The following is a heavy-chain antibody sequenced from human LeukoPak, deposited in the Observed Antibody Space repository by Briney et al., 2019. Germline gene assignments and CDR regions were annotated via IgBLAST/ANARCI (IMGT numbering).Heavy chain of an antibody. D-gene: IGHD3-16*01. J-gene: IGHJ4*02. V-gene: IGHV3-30*09. CDR3: AKESGGGGSYFDF. CDR1: GFTFTNYA. CDR2: ISYDGSNE. Sequence: SGRSLRLSCAASGFTFTNYAMHWVRQAPGKGLEWVAVISYDGSNEYYADSVKGRFAISGDISKNTLYLQMNSLRPEDTATYYCAKESGGGGSYFDFWGQGTLVTVSS.